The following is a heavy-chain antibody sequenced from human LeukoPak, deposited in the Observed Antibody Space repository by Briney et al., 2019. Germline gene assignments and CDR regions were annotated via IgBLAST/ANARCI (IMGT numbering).Heavy chain of an antibody. CDR1: GDTFTDYA. Sequence: SVKVSCTASGDTFTDYAISWVRQAPGQGLEWVGRVIPILGTANYAQRFQGRVTIIADKSTSTVYMELSSLTSEDTAMYYCARDGWMDVWGQGTTVTVSS. D-gene: IGHD2-15*01. J-gene: IGHJ6*02. V-gene: IGHV1-69*04. CDR3: ARDGWMDV. CDR2: VIPILGTA.